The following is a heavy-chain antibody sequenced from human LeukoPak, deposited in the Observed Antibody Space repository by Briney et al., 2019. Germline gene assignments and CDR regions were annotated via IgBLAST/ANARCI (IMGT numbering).Heavy chain of an antibody. Sequence: GGSLRLSCAASGFTFSSYWMTWVLQAPGKRLEWVANIKQDGSEKYYVDSVKGRFTISRDNAKNSLYLQMNSLRAEDTAVYYCARGGTSWYYWGQGTLVTVSS. D-gene: IGHD6-13*01. J-gene: IGHJ4*02. V-gene: IGHV3-7*01. CDR3: ARGGTSWYY. CDR2: IKQDGSEK. CDR1: GFTFSSYW.